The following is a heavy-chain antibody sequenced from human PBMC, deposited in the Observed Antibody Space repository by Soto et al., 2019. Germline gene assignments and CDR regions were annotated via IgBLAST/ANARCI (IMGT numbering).Heavy chain of an antibody. D-gene: IGHD6-19*01. CDR1: GYTFSDYY. Sequence: QVHLAQSGAEVKKPGASVKVSCKASGYTFSDYYIHWIRQAPGQGLEWMGWINPNSGSTHFAKKFQGRVTMTSDPSISTGYMELSSLRSDDTALYFCGRGRATGPSGDFWGQGTRVTVSS. J-gene: IGHJ4*02. V-gene: IGHV1-2*02. CDR3: GRGRATGPSGDF. CDR2: INPNSGST.